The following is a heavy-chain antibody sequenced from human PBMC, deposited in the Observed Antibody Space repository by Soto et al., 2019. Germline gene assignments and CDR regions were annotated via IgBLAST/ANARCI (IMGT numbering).Heavy chain of an antibody. J-gene: IGHJ1*01. CDR1: GRIFSSVP. CDR2: VISASGSV. CDR3: AIVGSRDASDYVLAH. V-gene: IGHV1-69*06. Sequence: QVQVVQSGAEVKKPGSSVKISCKASGRIFSSVPTSWVRQVPGQGLEWMGGVISASGSVTYAPKFQGRVTITAVNSAGIGYMELTSLTSEDTAIYYCAIVGSRDASDYVLAHWGPGTMVTASS. D-gene: IGHD3-10*02.